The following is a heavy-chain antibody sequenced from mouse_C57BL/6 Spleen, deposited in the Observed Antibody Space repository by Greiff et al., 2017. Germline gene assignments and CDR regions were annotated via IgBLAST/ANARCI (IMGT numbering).Heavy chain of an antibody. V-gene: IGHV1-55*01. CDR1: GYTFTSYW. J-gene: IGHJ4*01. CDR3: ARDGTVVAPYAMDY. D-gene: IGHD1-1*01. Sequence: QVQLQQSGAELVKPGASVKMSCKASGYTFTSYWITWVKQRPGQGLEWIGDIYPGSGSPNYNEKFKSKATLTVDTSSSTAYMQLSSLTSEDSAVYYCARDGTVVAPYAMDYWGQGTSVTVSS. CDR2: IYPGSGSP.